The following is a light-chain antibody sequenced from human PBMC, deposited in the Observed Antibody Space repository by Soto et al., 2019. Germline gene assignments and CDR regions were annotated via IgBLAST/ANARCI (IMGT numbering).Light chain of an antibody. V-gene: IGLV1-44*01. CDR3: SAWDDSLNGPV. CDR1: NSNLGRNT. J-gene: IGLJ3*02. CDR2: SNN. Sequence: QSVLTQPPSASGTPGQRVTISCSGSNSNLGRNTVNWYQQFPGTAPKFLIFSNNQRPSGVPDRFSGSKSGTSASLAISGLQSGDEADYYCSAWDDSLNGPVFGGGTKLTVL.